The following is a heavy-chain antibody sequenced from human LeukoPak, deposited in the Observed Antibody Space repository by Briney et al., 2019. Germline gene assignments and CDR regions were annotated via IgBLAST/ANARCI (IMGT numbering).Heavy chain of an antibody. V-gene: IGHV3-21*01. CDR1: GFTLSSYS. CDR3: ARGSRGGNYGTFDY. CDR2: ISSSSSYI. D-gene: IGHD4-23*01. J-gene: IGHJ4*02. Sequence: PGGSLRLSCAASGFTLSSYSMNWVRQAPGKGLEWVSSISSSSSYIYYADSVKGRFTISRDNAKNSLYLQMNSLRAEDTAVYYCARGSRGGNYGTFDYWGQGTLVTVSS.